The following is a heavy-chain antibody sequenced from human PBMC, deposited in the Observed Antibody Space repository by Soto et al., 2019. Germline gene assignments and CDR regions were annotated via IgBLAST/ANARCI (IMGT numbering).Heavy chain of an antibody. Sequence: EVQLVESGGGLVQPGGSLRLSCAASGFVFRVYWMSWVRQAPGKGLEWVANIKEDGSEANYVDSVKGRFAVSRDKDTNSLYLQLNRLTPEDTAVYYCARSRRQGFGGTLSYYFDFWGHGTLVTVSS. CDR2: IKEDGSEA. CDR3: ARSRRQGFGGTLSYYFDF. CDR1: GFVFRVYW. D-gene: IGHD3-10*01. V-gene: IGHV3-7*01. J-gene: IGHJ4*01.